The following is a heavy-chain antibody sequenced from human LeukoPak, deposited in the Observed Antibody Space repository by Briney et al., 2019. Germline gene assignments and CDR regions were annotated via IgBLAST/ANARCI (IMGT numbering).Heavy chain of an antibody. CDR1: GFAFSGYS. CDR2: IGFSGNYI. J-gene: IGHJ4*02. Sequence: GGSLRLSCAASGFAFSGYSMNWVRQAPGKGLEWVSYIGFSGNYIYYADSMKGRFTISRDNAKNSLYLQMNSLRVEDTAVYYCTRGAPGAVAGSIDYWGQGTLVTVSS. D-gene: IGHD6-19*01. CDR3: TRGAPGAVAGSIDY. V-gene: IGHV3-21*01.